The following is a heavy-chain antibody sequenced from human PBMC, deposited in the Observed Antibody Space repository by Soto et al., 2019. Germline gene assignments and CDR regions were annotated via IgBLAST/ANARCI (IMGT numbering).Heavy chain of an antibody. CDR3: ASDAFDI. CDR1: GFSFSNFG. V-gene: IGHV3-64*01. J-gene: IGHJ3*02. Sequence: GGSLRLSCAASGFSFSNFGMHWVRQAPGKGLEYVSAISSNGGTTYYANSVKGRFTISRDNSKNTLYLQMGSLRAEDMAVYYCASDAFDIWGQGTMVTVSS. CDR2: ISSNGGTT.